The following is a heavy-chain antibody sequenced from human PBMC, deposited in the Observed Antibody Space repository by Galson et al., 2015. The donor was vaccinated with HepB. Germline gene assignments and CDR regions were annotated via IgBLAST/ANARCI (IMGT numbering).Heavy chain of an antibody. CDR1: GFDFSIYG. CDR3: AREIKGRWYHFEY. Sequence: SLRLSCAASGFDFSIYGMNWVRQAPGKGLEWVAVIWFDGSNEDYVDSVKGRFTISRDNSQKTLYLQMNSLRAEDTAVYYCAREIKGRWYHFEYWGQGALVTASS. V-gene: IGHV3-33*01. D-gene: IGHD2-2*01. CDR2: IWFDGSNE. J-gene: IGHJ4*02.